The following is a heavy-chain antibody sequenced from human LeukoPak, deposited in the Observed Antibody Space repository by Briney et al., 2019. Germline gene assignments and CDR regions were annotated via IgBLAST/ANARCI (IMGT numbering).Heavy chain of an antibody. J-gene: IGHJ5*02. CDR2: IGSSGSYI. Sequence: PGGSLRLSCEVSGFTFSSYHMNWVRQAPGKGLEWVSSIGSSGSYIYYADSLTGRFTISRDNAKNTLYLQMNSLRAEDTAVYYCAKDWSGNYNWSDPWGQGTLVTVSS. D-gene: IGHD3-3*01. CDR3: AKDWSGNYNWSDP. V-gene: IGHV3-21*01. CDR1: GFTFSSYH.